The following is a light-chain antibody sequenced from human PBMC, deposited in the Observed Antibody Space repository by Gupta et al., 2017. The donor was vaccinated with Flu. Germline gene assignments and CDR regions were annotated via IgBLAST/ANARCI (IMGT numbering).Light chain of an antibody. Sequence: EIVLTQSPGTLSLSPGERATLFCRASQSVRSTDLGWYQQKPGQAPRLLIFGTSRRATGVPDRFSGSGSETDFTLTISRLEPEDFALYYCQQDGTSPFRFGHGTRVEIK. J-gene: IGKJ1*01. CDR3: QQDGTSPFR. CDR1: QSVRSTD. CDR2: GTS. V-gene: IGKV3-20*01.